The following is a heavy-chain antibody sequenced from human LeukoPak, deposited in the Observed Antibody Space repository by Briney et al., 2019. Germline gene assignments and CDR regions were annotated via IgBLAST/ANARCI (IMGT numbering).Heavy chain of an antibody. V-gene: IGHV1-69*06. D-gene: IGHD3-16*01. J-gene: IGHJ6*03. CDR1: GGTFSSYA. CDR2: IIPVFGTR. Sequence: SVKVSCKASGGTFSSYAISWVRQAPGQGLEWMGGIIPVFGTRNYAQNFQGRVTVTVDKSSRTAYMEMSSLRSDDTAVYYCGYNDDYNYYYIDVWGEGTTVIVSS. CDR3: GYNDDYNYYYIDV.